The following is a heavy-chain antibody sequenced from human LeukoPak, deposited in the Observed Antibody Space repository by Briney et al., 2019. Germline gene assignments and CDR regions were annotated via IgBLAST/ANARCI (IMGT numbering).Heavy chain of an antibody. CDR2: ISWDGGST. V-gene: IGHV3-43D*03. D-gene: IGHD3/OR15-3a*01. Sequence: GGSLRLSCAASGFTFDDYAMHWVRQAPEKGLEWVSLISWDGGSTYYADSVKGRFTISRDNSKNSLYLQMNSLRAEDTALYYCAKGSGGLDYDYYYMDVWAKGPRSPSP. CDR1: GFTFDDYA. CDR3: AKGSGGLDYDYYYMDV. J-gene: IGHJ6*03.